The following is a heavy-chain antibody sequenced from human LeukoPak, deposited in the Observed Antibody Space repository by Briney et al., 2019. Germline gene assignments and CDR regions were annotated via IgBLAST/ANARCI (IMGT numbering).Heavy chain of an antibody. D-gene: IGHD3-10*01. V-gene: IGHV4-59*08. CDR2: TYYSGST. J-gene: IGHJ6*02. CDR3: ARGAGGSGNSYKPATEYYYYYYGLGV. CDR1: GGSVSNYY. Sequence: SETLSLTCTVSGGSVSNYYWSWIRQPPGKALEGLGSTYYSGSTNYNPSLKSRVSISVDTSKNQFSLWLSSVTAADTAVYFCARGAGGSGNSYKPATEYYYYYYGLGVWGQGTTVTVSS.